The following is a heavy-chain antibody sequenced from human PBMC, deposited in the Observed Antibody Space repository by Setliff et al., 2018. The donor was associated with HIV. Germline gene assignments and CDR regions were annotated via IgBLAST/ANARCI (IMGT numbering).Heavy chain of an antibody. CDR2: INHSGST. D-gene: IGHD1-26*01. CDR1: GGSVSGYY. Sequence: SETLSLTCAVYGGSVSGYYWSWIRQPPGKGLEWIGEINHSGSTHYNPSLKSRFIISVDTSKNQFSLKVNSMTAADTAVYYCARGARLLAAYSDRWDYFYMAVWGKGTTVTVSS. V-gene: IGHV4-34*01. CDR3: ARGARLLAAYSDRWDYFYMAV. J-gene: IGHJ6*03.